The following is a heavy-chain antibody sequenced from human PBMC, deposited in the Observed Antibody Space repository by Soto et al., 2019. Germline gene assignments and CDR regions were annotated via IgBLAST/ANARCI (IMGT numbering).Heavy chain of an antibody. CDR3: ARSSAHLGAIWGLVSDAFDI. CDR1: GYTFTSYY. D-gene: IGHD3-16*01. Sequence: GASVKVSCKASGYTFTSYYMHWVRQAPGQGLEWMRIINPSGGSTSYAQKFQGRVTMTRDTSTSTVYMELSSLRSEDTAVYYCARSSAHLGAIWGLVSDAFDIWGQGTMVTVSS. V-gene: IGHV1-46*03. J-gene: IGHJ3*02. CDR2: INPSGGST.